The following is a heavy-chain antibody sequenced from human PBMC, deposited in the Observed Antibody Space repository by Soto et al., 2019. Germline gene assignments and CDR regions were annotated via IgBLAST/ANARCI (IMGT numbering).Heavy chain of an antibody. CDR2: MSFDGNSK. CDR3: TRGRSVIANDDFEY. CDR1: GFAISSYS. D-gene: IGHD2-21*01. Sequence: QVQLVESGGGVVQPGTSLRLSCAASGFAISSYSMHWVRQAAGKGLEWVAAMSFDGNSKYFADSVKGRFMISRDTSKNTWSLEMESLGAEDSALYHCTRGRSVIANDDFEYWGQGTQVTVSS. V-gene: IGHV3-30-3*01. J-gene: IGHJ4*02.